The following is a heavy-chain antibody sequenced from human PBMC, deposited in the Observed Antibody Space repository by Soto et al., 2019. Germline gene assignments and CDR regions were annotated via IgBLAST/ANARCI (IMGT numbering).Heavy chain of an antibody. D-gene: IGHD3-16*01. CDR3: TKVISTVGGDFDS. Sequence: EVQLVESGGGLVQPGGSLRLSCAASGFTFGNYWMHWVRQAPGKGLVWVARINSDGSSTSYADPVKGRFTISRDNAKNTLYLQMNSLRAEDTAMYYCTKVISTVGGDFDSWGQGTLVTVSS. V-gene: IGHV3-74*01. CDR2: INSDGSST. CDR1: GFTFGNYW. J-gene: IGHJ4*02.